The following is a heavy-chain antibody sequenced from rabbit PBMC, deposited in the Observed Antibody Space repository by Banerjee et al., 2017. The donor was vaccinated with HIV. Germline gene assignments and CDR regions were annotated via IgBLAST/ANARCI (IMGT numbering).Heavy chain of an antibody. V-gene: IGHV1S45*01. D-gene: IGHD6-1*01. J-gene: IGHJ2*01. CDR2: IYTGTSGST. CDR3: ARRDAGYGYGALDP. CDR1: GFDLSSYYY. Sequence: QEQLEESGGDLVKPEGSLTLTCKASGFDLSSYYYICWVRQAPEKGLELIACIYTGTSGSTWYANWAKGRFTISKTSSTTVTLQMTSLTAADTATYFCARRDAGYGYGALDPWGQGTLVTVS.